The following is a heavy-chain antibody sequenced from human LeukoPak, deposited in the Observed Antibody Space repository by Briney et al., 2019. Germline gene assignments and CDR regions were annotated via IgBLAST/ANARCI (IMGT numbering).Heavy chain of an antibody. D-gene: IGHD3-3*01. J-gene: IGHJ5*02. CDR1: GYTFTGYY. V-gene: IGHV1-2*02. Sequence: PLASVKVSCKASGYTFTGYYMHWVRQAPGQGLEWMGWINPNSGGTNYAQKFQGRVTMTRDTSISTAYMELSRLRSDDTAVYYCARNGRAYYDFWSGQNWFDPWGQGTLVTVSS. CDR3: ARNGRAYYDFWSGQNWFDP. CDR2: INPNSGGT.